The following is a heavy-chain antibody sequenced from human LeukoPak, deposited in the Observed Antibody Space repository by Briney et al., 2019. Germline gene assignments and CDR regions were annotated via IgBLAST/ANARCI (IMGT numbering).Heavy chain of an antibody. CDR1: GGSISSYY. J-gene: IGHJ3*02. D-gene: IGHD6-19*01. V-gene: IGHV4-4*07. CDR3: ARDLGGQWLAPFAFDI. Sequence: SETLSLTCTVAGGSISSYYWSWIRQPAGKGLEWIGRIYTSGSTNYNPSLKSRVTMSVDTSKNQCSLKLSSVTAADTAVYYCARDLGGQWLAPFAFDIWGQGTMVTVSS. CDR2: IYTSGST.